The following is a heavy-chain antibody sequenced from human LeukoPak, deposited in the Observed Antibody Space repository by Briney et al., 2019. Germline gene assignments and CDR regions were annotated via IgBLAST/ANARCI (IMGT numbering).Heavy chain of an antibody. CDR1: GGSITSSSYY. J-gene: IGHJ4*02. CDR3: ARHDGSNNLDY. D-gene: IGHD1-14*01. CDR2: IYYSGNT. V-gene: IGHV4-39*01. Sequence: PSETLSLTCTVSGGSITSSSYYWGWIRQPPGKGLEWIGSIYYSGNTYYKPSLKNRVTISVDTSKNQFSLKLSSVTAADTAVYYCARHDGSNNLDYWGQGTLVTVSS.